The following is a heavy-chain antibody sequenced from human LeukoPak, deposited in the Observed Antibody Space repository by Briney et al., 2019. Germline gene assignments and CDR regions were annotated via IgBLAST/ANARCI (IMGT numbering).Heavy chain of an antibody. D-gene: IGHD3-22*01. CDR2: MNPHNGNT. CDR1: GYTFTYYD. CDR3: VRVVIDSSGSYYSFFDH. V-gene: IGHV1-8*01. J-gene: IGHJ4*02. Sequence: ASVKVSCKASGYTFTYYDINWVRQATGQGLEWMGWMNPHNGNTGYAQKFQGTVTMTRDTSISTAYMELSSLGSEGTAVYYCVRVVIDSSGSYYSFFDHWGQGTLVTVSS.